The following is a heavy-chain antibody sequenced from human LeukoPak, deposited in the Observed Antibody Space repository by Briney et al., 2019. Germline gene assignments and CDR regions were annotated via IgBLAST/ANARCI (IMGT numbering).Heavy chain of an antibody. CDR1: GGTFSSYA. D-gene: IGHD3-3*01. CDR2: IIPILGIA. CDR3: ARVEYDFWSGYFPSDNWFDP. J-gene: IGHJ5*02. Sequence: SVKVSCKASGGTFSSYAISWVRQAPGQGLEWMGRIIPILGIANYAQKFQGRVTITADKSTSTAYMELSSLRSEDTAVYYCARVEYDFWSGYFPSDNWFDPWGQGTLVTVSS. V-gene: IGHV1-69*04.